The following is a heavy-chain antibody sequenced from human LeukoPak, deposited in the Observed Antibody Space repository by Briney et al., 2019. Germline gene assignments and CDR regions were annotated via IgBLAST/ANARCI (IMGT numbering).Heavy chain of an antibody. CDR2: IYYSGST. Sequence: SETLSLTCTVSGGSISSYYWSWIRQPPGKGLEWIGYIYYSGSTNYNPSLKSRVTISVDTSKNQFSLKLSSVTAADTAVYYCARGGTMVRGVIVYYFDYWGQGTLVTVSS. CDR1: GGSISSYY. CDR3: ARGGTMVRGVIVYYFDY. V-gene: IGHV4-59*01. D-gene: IGHD3-10*01. J-gene: IGHJ4*02.